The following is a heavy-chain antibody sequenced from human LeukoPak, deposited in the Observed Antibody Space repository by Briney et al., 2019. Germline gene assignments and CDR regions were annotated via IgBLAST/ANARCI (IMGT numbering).Heavy chain of an antibody. V-gene: IGHV3-23*01. D-gene: IGHD3-3*01. CDR2: ISGSGGST. J-gene: IGHJ4*02. Sequence: GGSLRLSYAASGFTFSSYAMSWVRQAPGKGLEWVSTISGSGGSTDYADSVKGRFTISRDNSKNTLYLQMDSLGAEDTAEYYCATMGYDFWSGYWPDYWGQGALVTVSS. CDR1: GFTFSSYA. CDR3: ATMGYDFWSGYWPDY.